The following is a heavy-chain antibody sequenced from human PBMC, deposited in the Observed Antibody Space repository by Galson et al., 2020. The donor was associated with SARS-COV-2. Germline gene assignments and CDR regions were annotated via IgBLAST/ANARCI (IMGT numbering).Heavy chain of an antibody. J-gene: IGHJ4*02. CDR2: ITASGDHT. CDR1: GFTFSNYA. Sequence: TGGSLRLSCAASGFTFSNYAMNWVRQAPGKGLEWVSVITASGDHTYYADSVKGRFTISRDNSRNTLYLQMNSLRAEDTAVYYCAEAPGMAAPFDYWGQGTLVTGSS. CDR3: AEAPGMAAPFDY. D-gene: IGHD6-13*01. V-gene: IGHV3-23*01.